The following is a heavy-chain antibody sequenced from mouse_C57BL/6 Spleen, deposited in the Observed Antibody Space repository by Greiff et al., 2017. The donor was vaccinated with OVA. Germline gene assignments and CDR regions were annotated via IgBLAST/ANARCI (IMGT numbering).Heavy chain of an antibody. CDR3: ARSGDDGFAY. CDR2: INPSTGGT. Sequence: EVQRVESGPELVKPGASVKISCKASGYSFTGYYMNWVKQSPEKSLEWIGEINPSTGGTTYNQKFKAKATLTVDKSSSTAYMQLKSLTSEDSAVYYCARSGDDGFAYWGQGTLVTVSA. D-gene: IGHD2-12*01. J-gene: IGHJ3*01. CDR1: GYSFTGYY. V-gene: IGHV1-42*01.